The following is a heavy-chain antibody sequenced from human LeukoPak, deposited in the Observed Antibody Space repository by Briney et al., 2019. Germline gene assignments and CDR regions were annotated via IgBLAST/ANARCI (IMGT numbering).Heavy chain of an antibody. CDR2: IIPIFGTA. CDR1: GGTFSSYA. J-gene: IGHJ4*02. Sequence: GSSVKVSCKASGGTFSSYAISWVRQAPGQGLEWMGGIIPIFGTANYAQKFQGRVTITADESTSTAYMELSSLRSEDTAVYYCARDNATDDSSGWYPNFDYWGQGTLVTVSS. CDR3: ARDNATDDSSGWYPNFDY. V-gene: IGHV1-69*01. D-gene: IGHD6-19*01.